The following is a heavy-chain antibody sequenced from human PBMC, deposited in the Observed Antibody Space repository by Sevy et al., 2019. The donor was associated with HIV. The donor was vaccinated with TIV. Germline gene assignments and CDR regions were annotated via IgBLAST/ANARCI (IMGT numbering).Heavy chain of an antibody. CDR3: AKYPTQQLAHSPFDY. V-gene: IGHV3-30*02. Sequence: GESLKISCAASGFTFSSYGMHWVRQAPGKGLEWVAFIRYDGSNKYYADSVKGRFTISRDNSKNTLYLQMNSLRAEDTAVYYCAKYPTQQLAHSPFDYWGQGTLVTVSS. CDR1: GFTFSSYG. D-gene: IGHD6-13*01. CDR2: IRYDGSNK. J-gene: IGHJ4*02.